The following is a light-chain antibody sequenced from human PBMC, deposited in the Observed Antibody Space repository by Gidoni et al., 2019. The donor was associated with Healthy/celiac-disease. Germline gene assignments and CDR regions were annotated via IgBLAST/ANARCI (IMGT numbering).Light chain of an antibody. J-gene: IGKJ3*01. V-gene: IGKV1-6*01. CDR1: QGIRND. CDR3: LQDYNYPFT. Sequence: SVGDRVTITCRASQGIRNDLGWYQQKPGKAPKLLIYAASSLQSGVPSRFSGSGSGTDFTLTISSLQPEDFATYYCLQDYNYPFTFGPGTKVDIK. CDR2: AAS.